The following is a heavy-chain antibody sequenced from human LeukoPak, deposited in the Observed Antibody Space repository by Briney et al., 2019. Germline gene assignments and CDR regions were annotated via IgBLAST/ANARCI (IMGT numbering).Heavy chain of an antibody. D-gene: IGHD2-2*01. J-gene: IGHJ4*02. Sequence: PSETLSLTCTVSGGSISSYYWGWIRQPPGKGLEWTGSIYHSGSTYYNPSLKSRVTISVDTSKNQFSLKLSSVTAADTAVYYCARRQSTFDYWGQGTLVTVSS. V-gene: IGHV4-38-2*02. CDR1: GGSISSYY. CDR2: IYHSGST. CDR3: ARRQSTFDY.